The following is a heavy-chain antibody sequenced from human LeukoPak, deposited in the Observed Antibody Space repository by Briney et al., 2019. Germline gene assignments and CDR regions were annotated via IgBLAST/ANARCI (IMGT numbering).Heavy chain of an antibody. V-gene: IGHV3-7*01. CDR3: ARDKRWLQFFFGYDY. CDR2: IKQDGSEK. Sequence: GGSLRLSCGASGFTFSSYWMSWVRQAPGKGLEWVANIKQDGSEKYYVDSVKGRFTISRDNAKNSLYLQMNSLRAEDTAVYYCARDKRWLQFFFGYDYWGQGTLVTVSS. D-gene: IGHD5-24*01. CDR1: GFTFSSYW. J-gene: IGHJ4*02.